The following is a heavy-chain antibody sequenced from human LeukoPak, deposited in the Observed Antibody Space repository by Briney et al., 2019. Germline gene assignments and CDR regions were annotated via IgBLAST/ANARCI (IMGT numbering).Heavy chain of an antibody. J-gene: IGHJ4*02. Sequence: SETLSLTCTVSGGSINSYYWSWIRQPPGKGLEWIGYVYYTGSTNYSPSLKSRVTISVDTSKNQLSRKLSSVTAADTAVYYCAREDSSSRFDYWGQGSLVTVSS. CDR3: AREDSSSRFDY. CDR1: GGSINSYY. CDR2: VYYTGST. D-gene: IGHD6-13*01. V-gene: IGHV4-59*01.